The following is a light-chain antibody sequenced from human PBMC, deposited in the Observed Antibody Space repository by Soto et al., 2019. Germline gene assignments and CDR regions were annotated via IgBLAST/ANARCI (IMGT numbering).Light chain of an antibody. CDR2: GAS. V-gene: IGKV1-5*01. CDR3: QQYNSYDMWT. J-gene: IGKJ1*01. Sequence: DIQMTQSPSTLSASVGYRVTITCRASQRISSGVAWYQQKSGKAPKLLIYGASSLERGVPSRFSGSGSGTEFTLTISSLQPDDFATYYCQQYNSYDMWTFGQGTKVEIK. CDR1: QRISSG.